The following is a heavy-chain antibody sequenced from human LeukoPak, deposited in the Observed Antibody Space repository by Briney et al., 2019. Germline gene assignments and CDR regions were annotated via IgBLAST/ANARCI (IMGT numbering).Heavy chain of an antibody. CDR1: GFTFSRYN. CDR2: ISSSSNYI. D-gene: IGHD3-10*01. J-gene: IGHJ4*02. CDR3: ATEDYYGSGNDY. Sequence: PGGSLRLSCAASGFTFSRYNMNWVRQAPGKRMEWISSISSSSNYIYFADSVKGRFTISRDTANNSLYLQMNSLRAEDTAVYYCATEDYYGSGNDYWGQGTLVTVSS. V-gene: IGHV3-21*01.